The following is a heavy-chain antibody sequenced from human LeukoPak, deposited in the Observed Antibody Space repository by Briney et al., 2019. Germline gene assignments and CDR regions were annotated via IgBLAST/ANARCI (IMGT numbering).Heavy chain of an antibody. Sequence: SETLSLTCAVSGGSISSGGHSWSWIRQPPGKGLEWIGYIYHSGSTYYNPSLKSRVTISVDRSKNQFSLKLSSVTAADTAVYYCARDIDYWGQGTLVTVSS. CDR1: GGSISSGGHS. J-gene: IGHJ4*02. CDR2: IYHSGST. V-gene: IGHV4-30-2*01. CDR3: ARDIDY.